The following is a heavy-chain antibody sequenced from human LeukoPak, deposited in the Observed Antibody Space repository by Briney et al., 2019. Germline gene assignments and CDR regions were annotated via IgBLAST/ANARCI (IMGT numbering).Heavy chain of an antibody. D-gene: IGHD2-15*01. Sequence: EASVKVSCKASGYTFTSYDINWVRQATGQGLGWMGLMNPNSGNTGYAQKFQGRVTMTRNTSISTAYMELSSLRSEDTAVYYCARALGYCSGGSCHGGYWFDPWGQGTLVTVSS. J-gene: IGHJ5*02. CDR3: ARALGYCSGGSCHGGYWFDP. CDR2: MNPNSGNT. CDR1: GYTFTSYD. V-gene: IGHV1-8*01.